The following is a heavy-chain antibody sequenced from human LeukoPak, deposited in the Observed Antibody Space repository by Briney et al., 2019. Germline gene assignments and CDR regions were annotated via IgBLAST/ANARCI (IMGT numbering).Heavy chain of an antibody. V-gene: IGHV3-53*01. CDR3: AREIGDYFDSDDSRLRGRLDG. J-gene: IGHJ6*04. CDR2: IYPGGFT. CDR1: GVTINTNY. Sequence: GGSLRLSCAASGVTINTNYMNRVRQAPGGGVEWRSVIYPGGFTKLAESVKGRFPVSRDIAKNTVYLEMNDLRAEDTALYYCAREIGDYFDSDDSRLRGRLDGWGKGTSVTVSS. D-gene: IGHD3-22*01.